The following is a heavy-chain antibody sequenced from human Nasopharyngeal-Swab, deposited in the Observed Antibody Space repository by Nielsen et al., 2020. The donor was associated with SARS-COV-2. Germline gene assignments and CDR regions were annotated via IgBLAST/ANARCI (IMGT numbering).Heavy chain of an antibody. J-gene: IGHJ4*02. CDR1: GGTFSSYA. CDR3: AREGYYGSGSYAPFDY. V-gene: IGHV1-69*13. Sequence: SVKVSCKASGGTFSSYAISWVRQAPGQGLEWMGGIIPIFGTANYAQKFQGRVTITADESTSTAYMELSSLRSEDTAVCYCAREGYYGSGSYAPFDYWGQGTLVTVSS. CDR2: IIPIFGTA. D-gene: IGHD3-10*01.